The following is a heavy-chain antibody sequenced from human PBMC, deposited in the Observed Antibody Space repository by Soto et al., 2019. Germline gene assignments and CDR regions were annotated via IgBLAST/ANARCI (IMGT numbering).Heavy chain of an antibody. J-gene: IGHJ6*02. Sequence: GASVKVSCKASGCTFSSYAISWVRQAPGQGLEWMGGIIPIFGTANYAQKFQGRVTITADESTSTAYMELSSLRSEDTAVYYCARDPWSGYQLLSYYYGMAVWGQGTTVTVSS. CDR2: IIPIFGTA. D-gene: IGHD2-2*01. CDR3: ARDPWSGYQLLSYYYGMAV. V-gene: IGHV1-69*13. CDR1: GCTFSSYA.